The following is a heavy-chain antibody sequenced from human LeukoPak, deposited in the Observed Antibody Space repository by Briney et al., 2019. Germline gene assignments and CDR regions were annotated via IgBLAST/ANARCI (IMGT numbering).Heavy chain of an antibody. V-gene: IGHV4-59*01. D-gene: IGHD5-18*01. CDR3: ARTYSYGYLHGMDV. CDR2: IYYSGST. CDR1: GGSISSYY. Sequence: SETLSLTCTVSGGSISSYYWSWIRQPPGKGLEWIGYIYYSGSTNYNPSLKSRVTISVDTSKNQFSLKLSSVTAADTAVYYCARTYSYGYLHGMDVWGQGTTVTVSS. J-gene: IGHJ6*02.